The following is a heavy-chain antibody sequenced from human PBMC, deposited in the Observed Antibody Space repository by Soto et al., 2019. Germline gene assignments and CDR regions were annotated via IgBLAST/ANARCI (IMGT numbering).Heavy chain of an antibody. Sequence: SETLSLTCAVYGGSFSGYYWSWIRQPPGKGLEWIGEINHSGSTNYNPSLKSRVTISVDTSKNQFSLKVTYVTAADTGVYFCARVMGVASGGPLEYWGPGTLVTVSS. J-gene: IGHJ4*02. D-gene: IGHD2-15*01. V-gene: IGHV4-34*01. CDR1: GGSFSGYY. CDR2: INHSGST. CDR3: ARVMGVASGGPLEY.